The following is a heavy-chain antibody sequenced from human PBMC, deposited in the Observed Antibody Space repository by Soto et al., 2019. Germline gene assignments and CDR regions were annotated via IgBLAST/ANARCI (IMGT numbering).Heavy chain of an antibody. Sequence: PSETLSLTCTVSGGSISSYYWSWIRQPPGKGLEWIGYIYYSGSTNYNPSLKSRVTISVDTSKNQFSLKLSSVTAADTAVYYCARDGPLTIFQHWGQGTLVTVSS. D-gene: IGHD3-9*01. J-gene: IGHJ1*01. CDR3: ARDGPLTIFQH. V-gene: IGHV4-59*01. CDR2: IYYSGST. CDR1: GGSISSYY.